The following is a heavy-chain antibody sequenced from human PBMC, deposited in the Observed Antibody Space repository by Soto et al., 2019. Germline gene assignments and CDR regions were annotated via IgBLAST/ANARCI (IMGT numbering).Heavy chain of an antibody. J-gene: IGHJ4*02. CDR1: GGSISSGGYY. D-gene: IGHD6-13*01. CDR2: IYYSGST. CDR3: ARGIAAAGYYFDY. V-gene: IGHV4-31*03. Sequence: SETLSLTCTVSGGSISSGGYYWSWIRQHPGKGLEWIGYIYYSGSTYYNPSLKSRVTISVDTSKNQFSLKLSSVTAADTAVYYCARGIAAAGYYFDYWGQGTLVTVSS.